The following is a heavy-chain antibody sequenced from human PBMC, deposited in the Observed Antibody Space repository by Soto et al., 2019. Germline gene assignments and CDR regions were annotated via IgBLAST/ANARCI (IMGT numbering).Heavy chain of an antibody. V-gene: IGHV4-31*03. CDR3: AREIRSYYYGSSGYYLNYGMDV. Sequence: QVQLQESGPGLVKPSQTLSLTCTVSGGSISSGGYYWSWIRQHPGKGLEWIGYIYYSGSTYYNPSLKSRVTISVDTSKNQFSLKLSSVTAADTAVYYCAREIRSYYYGSSGYYLNYGMDVWGQGTTVTVSS. CDR2: IYYSGST. D-gene: IGHD3-22*01. J-gene: IGHJ6*02. CDR1: GGSISSGGYY.